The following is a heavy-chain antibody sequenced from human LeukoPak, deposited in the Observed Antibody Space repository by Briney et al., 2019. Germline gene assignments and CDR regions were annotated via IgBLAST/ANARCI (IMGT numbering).Heavy chain of an antibody. J-gene: IGHJ4*02. CDR3: ARASYGSGSYYNSGGFYYFDY. D-gene: IGHD3-10*01. V-gene: IGHV1-2*04. CDR2: INPNSGGT. Sequence: ASVKVSCKASGYTFTGYYMHWVRQAPGQGLEWMGLINPNSGGTNYAQKFQGWVTMTRDTSISTAYMELSRLRSDDTAVYYCARASYGSGSYYNSGGFYYFDYWGQGTLVTVSS. CDR1: GYTFTGYY.